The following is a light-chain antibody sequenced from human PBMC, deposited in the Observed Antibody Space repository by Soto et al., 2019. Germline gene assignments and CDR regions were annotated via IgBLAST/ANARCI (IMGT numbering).Light chain of an antibody. CDR3: TSYSSSDIFYV. Sequence: ALAQLASVSGSPGQSITISCTGTSSDIGGYYYVSWYQHHPGKAPKLLIYQVTNRPSRVSNRFSGYKSGNTASLTISGLQADDEADYYCTSYSSSDIFYVFGTGTKVTVL. CDR2: QVT. J-gene: IGLJ1*01. CDR1: SSDIGGYYY. V-gene: IGLV2-14*01.